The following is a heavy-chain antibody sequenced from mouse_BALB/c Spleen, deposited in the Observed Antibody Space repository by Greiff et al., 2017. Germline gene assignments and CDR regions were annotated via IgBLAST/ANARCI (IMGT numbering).Heavy chain of an antibody. J-gene: IGHJ2*01. V-gene: IGHV1-14*01. CDR3: ARELGPYYFDD. CDR1: GYTFTSYV. Sequence: EVQLQQSGPELVKPGASVKMSCKASGYTFTSYVMHWVKQKPGQGLEWIGYINPYNDGTKYNEKFKGKATLTSDKSSSTAYMELSSLTSEDSAVYYGARELGPYYFDDWGQGTAVTVSS. D-gene: IGHD4-1*01. CDR2: INPYNDGT.